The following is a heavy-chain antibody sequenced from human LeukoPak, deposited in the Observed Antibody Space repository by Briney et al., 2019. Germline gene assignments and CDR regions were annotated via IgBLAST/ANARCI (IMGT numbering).Heavy chain of an antibody. J-gene: IGHJ3*02. D-gene: IGHD3-3*02. CDR2: INHSGST. CDR1: GGSFSGYY. CDR3: ARHPHTPVLGADDAFDI. V-gene: IGHV4-34*01. Sequence: PSETLSLTCAVYGGSFSGYYWSWIRQPPGKGLEWIGEINHSGSTNYNPSLKSRVTISVDTSKNQFSLKLSSVTAADTAVYYCARHPHTPVLGADDAFDIWGQGTMVTVSS.